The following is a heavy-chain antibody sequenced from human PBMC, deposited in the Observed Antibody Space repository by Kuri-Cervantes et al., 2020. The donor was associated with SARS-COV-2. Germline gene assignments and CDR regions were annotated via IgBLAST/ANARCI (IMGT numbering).Heavy chain of an antibody. J-gene: IGHJ6*03. CDR2: MRSTNSYI. CDR3: AREAVVPDYYASSGYSGPPYYMDV. Sequence: LEWVSLMRSTNSYIKYAASVKGRFTISRDNANNSLYLQMNILGAEDTAVYYCAREAVVPDYYASSGYSGPPYYMDVWGKGTTVTVSS. D-gene: IGHD3-22*01. V-gene: IGHV3-21*01.